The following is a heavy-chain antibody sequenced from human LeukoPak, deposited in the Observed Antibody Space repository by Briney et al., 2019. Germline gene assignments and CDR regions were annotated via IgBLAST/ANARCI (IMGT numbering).Heavy chain of an antibody. CDR3: ASPDYYDSSGYSPGAGY. CDR1: GYSFTSYW. J-gene: IGHJ4*02. D-gene: IGHD3-22*01. CDR2: IYPGDSDT. V-gene: IGHV5-51*01. Sequence: GESLKISCKGSGYSFTSYWIGWVRQMPGKGLEWTGIIYPGDSDTRYSPSFQGQVTISADKSITTAYLQRSSLKASDTAMYYCASPDYYDSSGYSPGAGYWGQGTLVTVSS.